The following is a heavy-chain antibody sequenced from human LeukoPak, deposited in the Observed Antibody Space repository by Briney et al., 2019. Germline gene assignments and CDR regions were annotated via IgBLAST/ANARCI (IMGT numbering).Heavy chain of an antibody. CDR2: INWNGGST. D-gene: IGHD3-22*01. CDR3: ARRVYYYDTSPTLLGMGFDY. Sequence: GGSLRLSCAASGFTFDDYGMSWVRQAPGKGLEWVSGINWNGGSTGYADSVKGRFTISRGNAKNSLYLQMNSLRAEDTALYYCARRVYYYDTSPTLLGMGFDYWGQGTLVTVSS. V-gene: IGHV3-20*04. CDR1: GFTFDDYG. J-gene: IGHJ4*02.